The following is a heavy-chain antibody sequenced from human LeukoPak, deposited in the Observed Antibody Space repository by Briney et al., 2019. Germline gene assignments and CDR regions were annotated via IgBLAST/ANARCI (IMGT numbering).Heavy chain of an antibody. CDR3: ARDSAWAHAFDI. D-gene: IGHD1-26*01. J-gene: IGHJ3*02. CDR1: GFTVSSNY. Sequence: GGSLRLSCAASGFTVSSNYMSWVRQAPGKGLEWVSVIYSGGSTYYADSVKGRFTISRDNSKNTLYLQINSLRAEDTAVYYCARDSAWAHAFDIWGQGTMVTVSS. CDR2: IYSGGST. V-gene: IGHV3-53*01.